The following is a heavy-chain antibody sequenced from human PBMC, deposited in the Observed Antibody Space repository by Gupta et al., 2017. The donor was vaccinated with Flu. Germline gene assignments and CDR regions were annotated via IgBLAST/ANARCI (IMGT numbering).Heavy chain of an antibody. Sequence: QGQLVQSGSELKKPGSSVKVSCKTSGDTFSNFGLSWVRQAPGQGLEWLGGIVPLFETPNYAQKFQGRFTITADGSTNTIYMELRSLNSGDTAIYYCARGKGFCSGGTCHSDYYYGLDVWGQGTTVAVSS. CDR1: GDTFSNFG. CDR2: IVPLFETP. V-gene: IGHV1-69*01. D-gene: IGHD2-15*01. CDR3: ARGKGFCSGGTCHSDYYYGLDV. J-gene: IGHJ6*02.